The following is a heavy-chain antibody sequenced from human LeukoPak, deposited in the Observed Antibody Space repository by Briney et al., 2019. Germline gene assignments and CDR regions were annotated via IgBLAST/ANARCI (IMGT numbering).Heavy chain of an antibody. V-gene: IGHV3-66*01. J-gene: IGHJ4*02. CDR3: AVSLSSPGAFDY. Sequence: GGSLRLSCAASAFTVTKKYMICVRQAPGKGLEWVSRISDSGDERYADSVKRRFTISGDSSHNTLSLQMDGLRVEDTAVYYCAVSLSSPGAFDYWGQGTLVTVSS. CDR2: ISDSGDE. D-gene: IGHD2-8*02. CDR1: AFTVTKKY.